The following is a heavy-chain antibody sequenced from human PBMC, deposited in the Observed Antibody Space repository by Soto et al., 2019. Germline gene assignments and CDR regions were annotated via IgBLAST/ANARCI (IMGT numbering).Heavy chain of an antibody. Sequence: SETLSLTCTVSGGSISSSSYYWGWIRQPPGKGLEWIGSIYYSGSTYYNPSLKSRVTISVDTSKNQFSLKLSSVTAADTAVYYCAMDSTTEARGARYYMDVWGKGTTVTVSS. D-gene: IGHD4-4*01. CDR1: GGSISSSSYY. V-gene: IGHV4-39*01. CDR3: AMDSTTEARGARYYMDV. CDR2: IYYSGST. J-gene: IGHJ6*03.